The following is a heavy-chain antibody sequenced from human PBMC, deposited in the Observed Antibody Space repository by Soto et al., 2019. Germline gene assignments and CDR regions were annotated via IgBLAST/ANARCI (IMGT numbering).Heavy chain of an antibody. Sequence: GGSLRLSCAASGFTFSSYSMNWVRQAPGKGLEWVSSISSSGSCTYYADSVKGRFTISRDNSKNTLFLQMNSLRVEDTAIYYCARFLYDSSGYSETDFWGQGTLVTVSS. CDR1: GFTFSSYS. J-gene: IGHJ4*02. D-gene: IGHD3-22*01. CDR3: ARFLYDSSGYSETDF. CDR2: ISSSGSCT. V-gene: IGHV3-21*04.